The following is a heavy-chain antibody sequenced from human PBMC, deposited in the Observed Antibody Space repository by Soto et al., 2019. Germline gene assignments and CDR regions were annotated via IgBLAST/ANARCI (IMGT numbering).Heavy chain of an antibody. Sequence: PGGSLRLSCAASGFTFSSYGIHWVRQAPCKGLEWVAVIWYDGSNKYYADSVKGRFTISRDNSKNTLYLQMNSLRAEDTAVYYCARGATVTSQAAFYIFGQGTMFPFSS. CDR1: GFTFSSYG. D-gene: IGHD4-4*01. CDR3: ARGATVTSQAAFYI. V-gene: IGHV3-33*01. CDR2: IWYDGSNK. J-gene: IGHJ3*02.